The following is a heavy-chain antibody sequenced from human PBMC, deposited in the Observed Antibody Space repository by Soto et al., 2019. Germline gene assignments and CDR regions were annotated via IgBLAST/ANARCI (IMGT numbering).Heavy chain of an antibody. CDR2: VSTNGGTS. D-gene: IGHD5-12*01. V-gene: IGHV3-64D*06. CDR1: GFTFSIYA. CDR3: VKDRAPRDGYKTQPGS. J-gene: IGHJ5*02. Sequence: HPGGFLRLSCSASGFTFSIYAMHWVRQAPGKGLEYVSAVSTNGGTSYYADSVKGRFTISRDNSRNTLYLQMNSLRPEDTAVYYCVKDRAPRDGYKTQPGSWGLGTLVTVSS.